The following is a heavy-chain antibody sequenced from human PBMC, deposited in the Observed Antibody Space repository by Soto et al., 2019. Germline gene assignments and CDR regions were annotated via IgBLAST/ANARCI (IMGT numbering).Heavy chain of an antibody. CDR3: ARDIPYGPVTMVRGVINSYYYYGMDV. V-gene: IGHV1-18*01. Sequence: QVQLVQSGAEVKKPGASVKVSCKASGYTFTSYGISWVRQAPGQGLEWMGWISAYNGNTNYAQKLQGRVTMTTDTSTSTAYMELRSLRSDDTAVYYCARDIPYGPVTMVRGVINSYYYYGMDVWGQGTTVTVSS. D-gene: IGHD3-10*01. CDR2: ISAYNGNT. CDR1: GYTFTSYG. J-gene: IGHJ6*02.